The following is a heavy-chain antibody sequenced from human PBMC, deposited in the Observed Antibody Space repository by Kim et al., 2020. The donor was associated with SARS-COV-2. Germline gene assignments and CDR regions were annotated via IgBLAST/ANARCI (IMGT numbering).Heavy chain of an antibody. Sequence: GESLKISCKGSGYSFTSYWIGWVRQMPGKGLEWMGIIYPGDSDTRYSPSFQGQVTISADKSISTAYLQWSSLKASDTAMYYCASQKGSGSYYSPYYYYGMDVWGQGTTVTVSS. V-gene: IGHV5-51*01. D-gene: IGHD3-10*01. CDR2: IYPGDSDT. CDR3: ASQKGSGSYYSPYYYYGMDV. CDR1: GYSFTSYW. J-gene: IGHJ6*02.